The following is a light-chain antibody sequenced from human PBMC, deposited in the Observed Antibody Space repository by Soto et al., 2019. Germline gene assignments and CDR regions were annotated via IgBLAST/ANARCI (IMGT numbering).Light chain of an antibody. Sequence: EIVLTQSPAPLSLSAGERVTLSCRSSQSVDTMVAWYQQQVGRTPRLLIYETSSRATGVPARFSGSGSGTDFTLTISRLEPEDFAIYFCQDRSDWPPFKYTFGQGTKLDVK. CDR3: QDRSDWPPFKYT. CDR1: QSVDTM. V-gene: IGKV3-11*01. J-gene: IGKJ2*01. CDR2: ETS.